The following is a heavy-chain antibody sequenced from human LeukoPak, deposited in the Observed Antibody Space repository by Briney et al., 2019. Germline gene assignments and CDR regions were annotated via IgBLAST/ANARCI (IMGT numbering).Heavy chain of an antibody. CDR3: ATKGGDY. CDR1: GFTFSSYS. D-gene: IGHD3-16*01. Sequence: PGGSLRLSCAASGFTFSSYSMNWVRQAPGKGLEWVSSISSSSSYIYYTDSVKGRFTISRDNAKNSQYLQMNSLRVEDTAVYYFATKGGDYWGKGTLLTVPS. CDR2: ISSSSSYI. V-gene: IGHV3-21*01. J-gene: IGHJ4*02.